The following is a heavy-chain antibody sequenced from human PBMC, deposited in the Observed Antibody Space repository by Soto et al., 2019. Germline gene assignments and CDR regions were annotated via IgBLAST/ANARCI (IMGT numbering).Heavy chain of an antibody. CDR1: GFSFRDYD. J-gene: IGHJ6*02. D-gene: IGHD1-26*01. V-gene: IGHV3-13*05. CDR3: ARAYLGRLPRRADYYYAMDV. Sequence: VQLVESGGGSVQPGESLRLSCAASGFSFRDYDMHWVRQRKGKGLEWVSALGAARDPYYVGSVKGRFSVSRDHAQNSLFLQMNNLRVDDTAVYFCARAYLGRLPRRADYYYAMDVWGRGTTVTVSS. CDR2: LGAARDP.